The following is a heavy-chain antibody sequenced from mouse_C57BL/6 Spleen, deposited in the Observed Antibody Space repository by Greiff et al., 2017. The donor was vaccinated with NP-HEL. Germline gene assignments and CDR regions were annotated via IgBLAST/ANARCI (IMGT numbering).Heavy chain of an antibody. Sequence: QVQLQQPGAELVMPGASVKLSCKASGYTFTSYWMHWVKQRPGQGLEWIGEIDPSDSYTNYNQKFKGKSTLTVDKSSSTAYMQLSSLTSEDSAVYYCARQDLRWFDYWGQGTTLTVS. CDR3: ARQDLRWFDY. D-gene: IGHD2-12*01. CDR1: GYTFTSYW. V-gene: IGHV1-69*01. CDR2: IDPSDSYT. J-gene: IGHJ2*01.